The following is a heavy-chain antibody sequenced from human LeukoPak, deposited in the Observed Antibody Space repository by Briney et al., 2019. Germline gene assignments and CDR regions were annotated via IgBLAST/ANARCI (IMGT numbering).Heavy chain of an antibody. CDR3: ARMPSITRGYFDY. V-gene: IGHV4-39*01. D-gene: IGHD3-10*01. CDR2: IYYSGST. Sequence: SETLSLTCIVSGDSLSNDNYYWGWIRQPPGKGLEWIGSIYYSGSTYYNPSLKSRVTISVDTSKNQFSLKLSSVTAADTAVYYCARMPSITRGYFDYWGQGTLVTVSS. CDR1: GDSLSNDNYY. J-gene: IGHJ4*02.